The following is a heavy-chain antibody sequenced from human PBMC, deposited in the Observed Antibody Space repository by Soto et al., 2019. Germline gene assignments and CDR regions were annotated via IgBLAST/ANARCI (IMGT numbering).Heavy chain of an antibody. Sequence: SETLSLTCTVSGGSISSSSYYWGWIRQPPGKGLEWIGSIYYSGSTYYNPSLKSRVTISVDTSKNLFSLKLSSVTAADTAVYYCAREIRNYYGSGSYYDINWFDPWGQGTLVTVSS. CDR3: AREIRNYYGSGSYYDINWFDP. V-gene: IGHV4-39*07. CDR2: IYYSGST. D-gene: IGHD3-10*01. CDR1: GGSISSSSYY. J-gene: IGHJ5*02.